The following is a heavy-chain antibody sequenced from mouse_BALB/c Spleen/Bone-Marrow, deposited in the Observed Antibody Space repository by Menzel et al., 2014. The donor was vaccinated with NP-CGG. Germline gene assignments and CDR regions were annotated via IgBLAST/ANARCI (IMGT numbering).Heavy chain of an antibody. CDR3: SRGVLACLDY. V-gene: IGHV1S135*01. D-gene: IGHD2-14*01. J-gene: IGHJ2*01. CDR1: GYAFTYYN. Sequence: EVQLQQSGPELVRPGASVKVSCKASGYAFTYYNMNWVNQSHGKSLEWIGYIDPYSGGTNYNQKFRGKATLTVDKSSSTAYMHLNSLTSEDSAVYYCSRGVLACLDYWGQGTTLTVSS. CDR2: IDPYSGGT.